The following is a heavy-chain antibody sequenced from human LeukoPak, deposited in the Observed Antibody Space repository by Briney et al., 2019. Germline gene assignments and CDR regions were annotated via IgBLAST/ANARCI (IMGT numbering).Heavy chain of an antibody. V-gene: IGHV3-30*02. Sequence: GGSLRLSCAASGFTFSSYGMHWVRQAPGKGLEWVAFIRYDGSNKYYADSVKGRFTISRDNSKNTLYLQMNSLRAEDTAVYYCAKAVATVTTGLFDYWGQGTLVTVSS. CDR3: AKAVATVTTGLFDY. CDR2: IRYDGSNK. CDR1: GFTFSSYG. D-gene: IGHD4-17*01. J-gene: IGHJ4*02.